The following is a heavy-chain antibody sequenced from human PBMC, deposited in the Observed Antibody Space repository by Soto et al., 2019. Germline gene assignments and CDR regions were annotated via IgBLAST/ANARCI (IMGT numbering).Heavy chain of an antibody. CDR2: INPNSGGT. V-gene: IGHV1-2*02. D-gene: IGHD1-1*01. Sequence: ASVKVSCKASGYTFSDYYIHWVRQAPGQGLEWMGWINPNSGGTKYAPKFQGGVTMTRDTSITTAYMELSRLRSGDTAVYYCAREQATEKPEGVDFWGQGTLVTVSS. CDR1: GYTFSDYY. J-gene: IGHJ4*02. CDR3: AREQATEKPEGVDF.